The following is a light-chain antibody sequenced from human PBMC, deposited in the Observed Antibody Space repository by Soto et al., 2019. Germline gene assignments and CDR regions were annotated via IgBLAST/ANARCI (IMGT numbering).Light chain of an antibody. CDR1: SSNIGAGYD. Sequence: QSALTQPPSVSGAPGQRVTISCTGSSSNIGAGYDVHWYQQLPGTAPKLLIYVNNNRPSGVPDRLSGSKSSTSASLAITGLQAEDEADYYCQSCDSSLSVVFGGGTKLTVL. CDR3: QSCDSSLSVV. CDR2: VNN. V-gene: IGLV1-40*01. J-gene: IGLJ2*01.